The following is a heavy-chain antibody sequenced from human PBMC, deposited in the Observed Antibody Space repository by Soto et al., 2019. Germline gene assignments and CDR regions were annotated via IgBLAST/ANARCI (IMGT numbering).Heavy chain of an antibody. CDR3: VSQVVAGRSFDH. J-gene: IGHJ4*02. CDR1: GDSVSSNSYS. Sequence: SETLSLTCTVSGDSVSSNSYSWGWIRQSPGKGLEWIGSTYYNGLAYYTPSLKSRLTISVDTSMNRFSLRLNSVTAADTGVYYCVSQVVAGRSFDHWGQGTQVTVSS. D-gene: IGHD2-15*01. V-gene: IGHV4-39*01. CDR2: TYYNGLA.